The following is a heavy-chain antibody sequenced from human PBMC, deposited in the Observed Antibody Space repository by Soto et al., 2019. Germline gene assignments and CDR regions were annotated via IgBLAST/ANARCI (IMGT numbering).Heavy chain of an antibody. CDR1: GLTFGDHG. CDR3: AKDKGGVWSVPSRAYYPYYAMDV. J-gene: IGHJ6*02. D-gene: IGHD3-16*01. Sequence: FLSLCFVASGLTFGDHGMHWVRRVPGRGLEWVSGISWESDKTGYGDSVNGRFTISRDKAKMSLYLEMHSLRHDDAGFYYCAKDKGGVWSVPSRAYYPYYAMDVWGQGTTVTVSS. V-gene: IGHV3-9*01. CDR2: ISWESDKT.